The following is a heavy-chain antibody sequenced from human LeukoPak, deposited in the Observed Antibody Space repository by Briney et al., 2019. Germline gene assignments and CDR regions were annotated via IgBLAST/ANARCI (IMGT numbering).Heavy chain of an antibody. Sequence: PGGSLRLSCAASGFTFSSYAMSWVRQAPGKGLEWVSAISGSGGSTYYADSVKGRFTISRDNSKNTLYLQMNSLRAEDTAVYYCAKVDDYDSSGYYVYFDYWGQGTLVTVSS. CDR3: AKVDDYDSSGYYVYFDY. V-gene: IGHV3-23*01. D-gene: IGHD3-22*01. J-gene: IGHJ4*02. CDR2: ISGSGGST. CDR1: GFTFSSYA.